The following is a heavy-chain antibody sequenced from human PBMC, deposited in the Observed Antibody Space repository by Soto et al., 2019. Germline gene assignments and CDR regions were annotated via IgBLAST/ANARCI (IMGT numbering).Heavy chain of an antibody. V-gene: IGHV4-39*01. J-gene: IGHJ3*02. CDR1: SGSISSGSYY. Sequence: QLQLQESGPGLVKPSETLSLTCTVSSGSISSGSYYWDWIRQPPGKGLEWIGNIYYSGSTNYNPSLESRVTISVDTSKNQFFLKLSSVTAADTAVYYCARQTDSYYTFDAFDIWGQGTMVTVSS. D-gene: IGHD3-22*01. CDR3: ARQTDSYYTFDAFDI. CDR2: IYYSGST.